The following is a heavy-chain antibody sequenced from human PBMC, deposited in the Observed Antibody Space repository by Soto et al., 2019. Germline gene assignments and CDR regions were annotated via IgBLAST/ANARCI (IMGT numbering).Heavy chain of an antibody. CDR2: IYPGDSDT. Sequence: GESLKISCKGSGYDFTSYWIGWVRQMPGKGLEWMGIIYPGDSDTRYGPSFQGQVTISVDKSINTAYLQWSSLKASDTAMYYCAVWYYYDSSGYKGYYFDYWGREPWPPSPQ. D-gene: IGHD3-22*01. CDR1: GYDFTSYW. V-gene: IGHV5-51*01. CDR3: AVWYYYDSSGYKGYYFDY. J-gene: IGHJ4*02.